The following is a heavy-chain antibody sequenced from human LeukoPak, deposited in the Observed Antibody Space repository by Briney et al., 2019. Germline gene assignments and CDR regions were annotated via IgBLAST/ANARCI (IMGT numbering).Heavy chain of an antibody. CDR2: ISGSGGST. D-gene: IGHD6-13*01. Sequence: AGGSLRLSCAASGFTFSSYGMSWVRQAPRKGLEWVSAISGSGGSTYYADSVKGRFTISRDNSKNTLYLQMNSLRAEDTAVYYCAKWKYSSSWYAGSDYWGQGTLVTVSS. CDR1: GFTFSSYG. J-gene: IGHJ4*02. CDR3: AKWKYSSSWYAGSDY. V-gene: IGHV3-23*01.